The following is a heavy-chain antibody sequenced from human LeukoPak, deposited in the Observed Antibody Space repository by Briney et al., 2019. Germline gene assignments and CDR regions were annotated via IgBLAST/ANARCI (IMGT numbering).Heavy chain of an antibody. Sequence: PSETLSLTCAVSGGSISSSNWWSWVRQPPGKGLEWIGEIYHSGSTNYNPSLKSRVTISVDTSKNQFSLRLSSVTAADTALYYCAYSGSYGHLGYWGQGIPVTVSS. J-gene: IGHJ4*02. CDR2: IYHSGST. CDR3: AYSGSYGHLGY. V-gene: IGHV4-4*02. D-gene: IGHD1-26*01. CDR1: GGSISSSNW.